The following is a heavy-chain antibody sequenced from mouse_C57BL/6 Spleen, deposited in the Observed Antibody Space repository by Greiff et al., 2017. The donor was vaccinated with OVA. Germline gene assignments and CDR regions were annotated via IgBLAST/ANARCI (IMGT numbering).Heavy chain of an antibody. CDR1: GFTFSSYA. CDR2: ISDGGSYT. J-gene: IGHJ4*01. CDR3: ARGVVERAMDY. D-gene: IGHD1-1*01. V-gene: IGHV5-4*03. Sequence: EVKLVESGGGLVKPGGSLKLSCAASGFTFSSYAMSWVRQTPEKRLEWVATISDGGSYTYYPDNVKGRFTISRDNAKNNLYLQMSHLKSEDTAMYYCARGVVERAMDYWGQGTSVTVSS.